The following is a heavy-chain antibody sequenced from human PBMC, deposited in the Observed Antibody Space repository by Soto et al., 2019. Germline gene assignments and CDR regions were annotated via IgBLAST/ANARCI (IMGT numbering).Heavy chain of an antibody. J-gene: IGHJ4*02. CDR2: IRSKGDSYGT. CDR3: AYIRG. V-gene: IGHV3-73*02. Sequence: EVQLVESGGGMVQPGGSLKLSCAASGFSSSDFAIDWVRQASGKGLEWVARIRSKGDSYGTAYTETVKGRSTISRDDSKNTAYLQMNSLTTEYTAVYYGAYIRGWGQGTLVTVSS. CDR1: GFSSSDFA. D-gene: IGHD3-3*02.